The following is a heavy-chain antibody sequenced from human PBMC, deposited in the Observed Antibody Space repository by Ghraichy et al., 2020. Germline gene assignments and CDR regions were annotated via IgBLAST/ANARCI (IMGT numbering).Heavy chain of an antibody. D-gene: IGHD6-19*01. J-gene: IGHJ6*03. CDR3: ARDFALTSGWFSVYYYYYMDV. CDR2: ISFDGSSK. CDR1: GFTFSSYA. Sequence: GGSLRLSCAASGFTFSSYAMHWVRQAPGKGLEWVAVISFDGSSKYYADSVKGRFIISRDNSKNTLYLQMNSLRAEDTAVYYCARDFALTSGWFSVYYYYYMDVWGRGTTVTVSS. V-gene: IGHV3-30-3*01.